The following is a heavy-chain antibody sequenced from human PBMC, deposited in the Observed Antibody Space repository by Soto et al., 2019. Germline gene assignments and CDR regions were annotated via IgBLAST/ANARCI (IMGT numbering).Heavy chain of an antibody. D-gene: IGHD3-10*01. V-gene: IGHV4-34*01. CDR1: GGSFSGYY. J-gene: IGHJ4*02. Sequence: LSLTCAVYGGSFSGYYWSWIRQPPGKGLEWIGEINHSGSTNYNPSLKSRVTISVDTSKNQFSLKLSSVTAADTAVYYCARGRRYYYGSGSPYYFDYWGQGTLVTVSS. CDR3: ARGRRYYYGSGSPYYFDY. CDR2: INHSGST.